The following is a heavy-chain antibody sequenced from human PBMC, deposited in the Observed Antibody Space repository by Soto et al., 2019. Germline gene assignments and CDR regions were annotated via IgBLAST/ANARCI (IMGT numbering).Heavy chain of an antibody. J-gene: IGHJ3*02. CDR1: GYTFTSYD. V-gene: IGHV1-8*01. CDR3: ACRGQGHSCWSSVGSFHI. D-gene: IGHD6-13*01. CDR2: MNPNSGKT. Sequence: GASVKVSCKASGYTFTSYDINWVRQATGQGLEWMGGMNPNSGKTGYAQKFQGRVTITADESTSTAYMELSSLRSEDTAVYYCACRGQGHSCWSSVGSFHIWCPATMVTVSS.